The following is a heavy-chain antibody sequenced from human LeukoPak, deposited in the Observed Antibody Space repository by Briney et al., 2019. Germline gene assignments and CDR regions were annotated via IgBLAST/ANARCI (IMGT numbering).Heavy chain of an antibody. J-gene: IGHJ3*02. Sequence: GGSLRLSCAASGFTFSGSSMHWVRQASGKGLEWVGRIRSKASSYATVYAASVKGRFTISRDDSKNTAYLQMNSLKTEDTAVYYCTSPRDGYNSGAFDIWGQGTMVTVSS. D-gene: IGHD5-24*01. CDR2: IRSKASSYAT. CDR3: TSPRDGYNSGAFDI. CDR1: GFTFSGSS. V-gene: IGHV3-73*01.